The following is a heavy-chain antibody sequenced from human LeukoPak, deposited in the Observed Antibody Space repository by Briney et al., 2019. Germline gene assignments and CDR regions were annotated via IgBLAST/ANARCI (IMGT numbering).Heavy chain of an antibody. V-gene: IGHV3-30*03. Sequence: GGSLRLSCAASGFTFSSYGMHWVRQAPGKGLEWVAVISYDGSNKYYADSVKGRFTISRDNSKNTLYLQMNSLRAEDTAVYYCARPMTTVTTYYYYYGMDVWGQGTTVTVSS. CDR3: ARPMTTVTTYYYYYGMDV. CDR1: GFTFSSYG. J-gene: IGHJ6*02. CDR2: ISYDGSNK. D-gene: IGHD4-17*01.